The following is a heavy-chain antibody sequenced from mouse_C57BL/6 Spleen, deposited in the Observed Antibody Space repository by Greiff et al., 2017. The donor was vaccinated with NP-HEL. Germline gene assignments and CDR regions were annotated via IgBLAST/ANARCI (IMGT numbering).Heavy chain of an antibody. CDR2: INPNNGGT. D-gene: IGHD2-4*01. CDR3: ARVGDYGWFAY. Sequence: VQLQQSGPELVKPGASVKISCKASGYTFTDYYMNWVKQSHGKSLEWIGDINPNNGGTSYNQKFKGKATLTVDKSSSTAYMELRSLTSEDSAVYYCARVGDYGWFAYWGQGTLVTVSA. V-gene: IGHV1-26*01. J-gene: IGHJ3*01. CDR1: GYTFTDYY.